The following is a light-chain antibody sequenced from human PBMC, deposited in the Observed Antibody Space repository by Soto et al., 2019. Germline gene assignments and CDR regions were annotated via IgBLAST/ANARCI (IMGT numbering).Light chain of an antibody. Sequence: DFVMTQSPDSLPVSLGERATINCKSSQSVLSSSNNKNYLAWFQQKPGQPPKLLIYWASTRESGVPDRFSGSGSGTDFTLTISSXQAEDVAVYYCQQYHSDPITFGQGTRLEIK. V-gene: IGKV4-1*01. CDR2: WAS. CDR3: QQYHSDPIT. J-gene: IGKJ5*01. CDR1: QSVLSSSNNKNY.